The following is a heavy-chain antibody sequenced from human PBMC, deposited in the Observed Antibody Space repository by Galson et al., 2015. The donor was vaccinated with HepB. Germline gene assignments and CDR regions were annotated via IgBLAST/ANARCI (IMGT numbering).Heavy chain of an antibody. CDR3: ATLQLRRGSFDL. V-gene: IGHV3-21*01. Sequence: SLRLSCAASGFTFSNYSMNWVRQAPGKGLEWVSSINSSSSYIYYADSVKGRFTISRDTAKNSLYLQMNSLRAEDTAVYYCATLQLRRGSFDLWGRGTLVTVSS. CDR2: INSSSSYI. CDR1: GFTFSNYS. D-gene: IGHD3-10*01. J-gene: IGHJ2*01.